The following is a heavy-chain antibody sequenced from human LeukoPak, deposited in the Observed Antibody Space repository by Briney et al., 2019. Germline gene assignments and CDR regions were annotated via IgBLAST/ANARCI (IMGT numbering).Heavy chain of an antibody. D-gene: IGHD3-22*01. CDR1: GFTFSSYW. V-gene: IGHV3-7*01. CDR2: IKQDGSEK. J-gene: IGHJ3*02. Sequence: HGGSLRLSCAAPGFTFSSYWMSWVRQAPGKGLEWVANIKQDGSEKYYVDSVKGRFTISRDNAKNSLYLQMNSLRAEDTAVYYCARADYYDTPQRAFDIWGQGTMVTVSS. CDR3: ARADYYDTPQRAFDI.